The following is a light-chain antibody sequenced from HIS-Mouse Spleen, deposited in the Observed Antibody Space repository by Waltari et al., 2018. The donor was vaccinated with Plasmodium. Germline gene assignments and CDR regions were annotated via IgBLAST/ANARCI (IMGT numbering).Light chain of an antibody. CDR1: ALPKQY. V-gene: IGLV3-25*03. CDR2: KDR. Sequence: SYELTQPPSVSVSPGQTARITCSGDALPKQYAYWYQQKPGQAPVLVKYKDRERPAGIPERFSCSSSGTTVTLTISGVQAEDEADYYCQSADSSGTYQVFGGGTKLTVL. CDR3: QSADSSGTYQV. J-gene: IGLJ2*01.